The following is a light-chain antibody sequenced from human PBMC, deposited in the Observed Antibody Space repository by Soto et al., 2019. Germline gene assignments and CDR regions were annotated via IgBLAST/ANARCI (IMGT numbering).Light chain of an antibody. CDR3: QQRSNWSSFT. Sequence: EIVLTQSPATLSLSPGERATLSCRASQSVSSYLAWYQQKPGQAPRLLIYDASNRATGIPARFSGSGSGTDFTLTISSLEPDDFAVYYCQQRSNWSSFTFGPRTKLDIK. CDR1: QSVSSY. CDR2: DAS. J-gene: IGKJ3*01. V-gene: IGKV3-11*01.